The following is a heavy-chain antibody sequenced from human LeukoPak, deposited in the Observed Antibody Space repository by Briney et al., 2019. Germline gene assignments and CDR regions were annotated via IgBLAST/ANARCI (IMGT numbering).Heavy chain of an antibody. CDR3: AKDPFITMVRGVPLY. CDR1: GSTFSRYT. D-gene: IGHD3-10*01. CDR2: IYSGGST. J-gene: IGHJ4*02. Sequence: GGSLRLSCAASGSTFSRYTMNWVRQAPGKGLEWVSVIYSGGSTYYADSVKGRFTISRDNSKNTLYLQMNSLRAEDTAVYYCAKDPFITMVRGVPLYWGQGTLVTVSS. V-gene: IGHV3-66*01.